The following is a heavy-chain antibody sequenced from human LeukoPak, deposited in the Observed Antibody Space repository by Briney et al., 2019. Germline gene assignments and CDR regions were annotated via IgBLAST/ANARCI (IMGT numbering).Heavy chain of an antibody. D-gene: IGHD3-10*01. V-gene: IGHV3-53*01. CDR2: IYSGGST. CDR1: GFTVSSNY. Sequence: PGGSLRLSCAASGFTVSSNYMSWVRQAPGKGLEWVSVIYSGGSTYYADSVKGRFTISRDNSKNTLYLQMNSLRAEDTAVYYCATSFSRVTMVRGVLYYFDYWGQGTLVTVSS. CDR3: ATSFSRVTMVRGVLYYFDY. J-gene: IGHJ4*02.